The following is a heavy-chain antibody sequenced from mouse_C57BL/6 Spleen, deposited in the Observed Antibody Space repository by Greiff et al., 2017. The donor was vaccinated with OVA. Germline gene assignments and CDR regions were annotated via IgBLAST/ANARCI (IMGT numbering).Heavy chain of an antibody. CDR1: GFTFSDYY. Sequence: EVHLVESEGGLVQPGSSMKLSCTASGFTFSDYYMAWVRQVPEKGLEWVANINYDGSSTYYLDSLKSRFIISRDNAKNILYLQMSSLKSEDTATYYCARGPSYYSNYEYAMDYWGQGTSVTVSS. D-gene: IGHD2-5*01. CDR2: INYDGSST. CDR3: ARGPSYYSNYEYAMDY. V-gene: IGHV5-16*01. J-gene: IGHJ4*01.